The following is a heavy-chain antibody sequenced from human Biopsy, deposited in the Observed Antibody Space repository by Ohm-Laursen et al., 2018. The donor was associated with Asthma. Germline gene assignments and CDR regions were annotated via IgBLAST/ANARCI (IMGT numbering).Heavy chain of an antibody. D-gene: IGHD2-15*01. Sequence: GTLSLTCTVSGVSIRIYYWTWIRHPPGKGLEGIGNIHYSGSTYSNPSLKSRVTISVDTSKKQISLRLSSVIAADTAVYYCAGFCSGGNCPDHWGQGTLVTVSS. J-gene: IGHJ4*02. CDR2: IHYSGST. V-gene: IGHV4-59*01. CDR3: AGFCSGGNCPDH. CDR1: GVSIRIYY.